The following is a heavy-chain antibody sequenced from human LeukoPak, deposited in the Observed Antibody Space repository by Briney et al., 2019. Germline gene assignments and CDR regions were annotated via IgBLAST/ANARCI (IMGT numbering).Heavy chain of an antibody. J-gene: IGHJ3*02. CDR3: AIAVAGFDAFDI. CDR2: IIPIFGTA. V-gene: IGHV1-69*06. CDR1: GGTFSSYA. D-gene: IGHD6-19*01. Sequence: ASVKVSCKASGGTFSSYAISWVRQAPGQGLEWMGGIIPIFGTANYAQKFRGRVTITADKSTSTAYMELSSLGSEDTAVYYCAIAVAGFDAFDIWGQGTMVTVSS.